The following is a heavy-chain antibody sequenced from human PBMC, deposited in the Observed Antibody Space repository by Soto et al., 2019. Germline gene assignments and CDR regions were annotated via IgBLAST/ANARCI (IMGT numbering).Heavy chain of an antibody. Sequence: QVQLVQSGAEVKKPGASVKVSCKASGYTFTDYYIHWVRQAPGQGPEWMGWINPNTGGTKYAQNFQGWVTMTRDTSISTAFMDLSRLTSDDTALYYCARALRDGYNYPVYGYYYTMDVWGRGTTVTVSS. D-gene: IGHD1-1*01. V-gene: IGHV1-2*04. CDR2: INPNTGGT. CDR3: ARALRDGYNYPVYGYYYTMDV. J-gene: IGHJ6*02. CDR1: GYTFTDYY.